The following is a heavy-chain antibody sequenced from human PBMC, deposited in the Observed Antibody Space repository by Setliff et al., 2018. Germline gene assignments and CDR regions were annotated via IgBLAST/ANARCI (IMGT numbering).Heavy chain of an antibody. D-gene: IGHD3-3*01. CDR2: IYYSGST. J-gene: IGHJ3*02. Sequence: SETLSLTCTVSGGSISSGGYYWSWIRQHPGKGLEWIGYIYYSGSTYYNPSLKSRVTISVDTSKNQFSLKLSSVTAADTAVYYCARASADYDFWSGYYTGGAFDIWGQGTMVTVSS. V-gene: IGHV4-31*03. CDR3: ARASADYDFWSGYYTGGAFDI. CDR1: GGSISSGGYY.